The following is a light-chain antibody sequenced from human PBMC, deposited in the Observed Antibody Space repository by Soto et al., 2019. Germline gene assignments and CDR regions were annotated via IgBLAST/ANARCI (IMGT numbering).Light chain of an antibody. V-gene: IGKV3-20*01. CDR2: GVS. Sequence: EIVLTQSPGTLSLSPGERATLSCRASQSVNRGYLAWYQQRPDQGPRLLIYGVSVRATGIPDRFSGSGSGTDFTLTISRLEPEDFAVYYCQQYSSSFTFGPGTKVDLK. CDR3: QQYSSSFT. J-gene: IGKJ3*01. CDR1: QSVNRGY.